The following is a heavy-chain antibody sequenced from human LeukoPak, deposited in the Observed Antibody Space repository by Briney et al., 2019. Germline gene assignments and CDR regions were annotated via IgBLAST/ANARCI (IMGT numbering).Heavy chain of an antibody. CDR2: INPNSGGT. J-gene: IGHJ4*02. Sequence: GASVKVSCKASGYTFTGYYIHWVRQAPGQGLEWMGWINPNSGGTNYAQKFQGWVTMTRDTSISTAYMELRRLRSDDTAVYYCARVAFWHYYDSSGPPPYFDYWGQGTLVTVSS. CDR3: ARVAFWHYYDSSGPPPYFDY. CDR1: GYTFTGYY. D-gene: IGHD3-22*01. V-gene: IGHV1-2*04.